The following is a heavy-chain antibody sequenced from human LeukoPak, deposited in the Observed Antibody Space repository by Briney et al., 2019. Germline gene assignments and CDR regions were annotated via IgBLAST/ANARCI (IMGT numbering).Heavy chain of an antibody. CDR2: IRISGAS. CDR3: ARHQDYSRTTFYDYMDV. CDR1: GASIRGHY. Sequence: PSETLSLTCTVSGASIRGHYWSWFRQTPGQAPEWIAWIRISGASNSNPSLKRRVTISGDTSKNQISLKLTSVTAADTAVYYCARHQDYSRTTFYDYMDVWGKGTTVTVSS. V-gene: IGHV4-59*08. D-gene: IGHD4-11*01. J-gene: IGHJ6*03.